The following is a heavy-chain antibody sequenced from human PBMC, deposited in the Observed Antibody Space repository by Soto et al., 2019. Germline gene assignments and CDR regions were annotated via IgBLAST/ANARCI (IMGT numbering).Heavy chain of an antibody. CDR3: EGAGKYYYGSGSPYYYGMDV. CDR2: ISGYNGNT. CDR1: GYTFTSYG. D-gene: IGHD3-10*01. J-gene: IGHJ6*02. V-gene: IGHV1-18*04. Sequence: QVQLVQSGAEVKKPGASVKVSCKASGYTFTSYGVSWVRQAPGQGLEWMGWISGYNGNTNYAQKLQGRVTMSTDTSTRTAYMEPRSLRSDDTAVYYCEGAGKYYYGSGSPYYYGMDVWGQGITVTVSS.